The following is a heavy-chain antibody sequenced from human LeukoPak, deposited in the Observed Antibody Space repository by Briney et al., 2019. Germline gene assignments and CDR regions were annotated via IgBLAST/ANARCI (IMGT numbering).Heavy chain of an antibody. V-gene: IGHV1-2*06. J-gene: IGHJ4*02. CDR2: INPNNGST. Sequence: ASVKVSCKTSGYTFTDYYMHWVRQAPGQGLEWMGRINPNNGSTNYAQKFQGRVTMTRDTSITTAYMELSRLRFDDTAVYYCARSDGIDYWGQGTLVTVSS. D-gene: IGHD1-26*01. CDR3: ARSDGIDY. CDR1: GYTFTDYY.